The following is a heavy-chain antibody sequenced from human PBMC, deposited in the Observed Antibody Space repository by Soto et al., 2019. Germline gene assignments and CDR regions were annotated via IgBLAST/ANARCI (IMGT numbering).Heavy chain of an antibody. CDR3: ARGGRGYEFDY. CDR2: ISSNGGST. J-gene: IGHJ4*02. CDR1: GFTFSRYA. Sequence: EVQLVESGGGLVQPGGSLRLSCAASGFTFSRYAMHWVRQAPGKGLEYVSPISSNGGSTYYANSVQGRFTISRDNSKNPLYLQMGSLRPEDTAVYYCARGGRGYEFDYWGQGTLVTVSS. V-gene: IGHV3-64*01. D-gene: IGHD5-12*01.